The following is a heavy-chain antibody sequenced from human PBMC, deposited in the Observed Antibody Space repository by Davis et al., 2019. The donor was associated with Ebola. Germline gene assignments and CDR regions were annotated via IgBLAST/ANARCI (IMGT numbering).Heavy chain of an antibody. CDR3: ARVQGYCTSTRCYTLGGCDY. CDR2: ISAYNGNP. CDR1: GYTFTNYG. V-gene: IGHV1-18*04. Sequence: AASVKVSCKASGYTFTNYGISWVRQAPGQGLERMGWISAYNGNPNYPQKRQGRVAMTTDTSTSTAYMELRSLRSDDTAVYYCARVQGYCTSTRCYTLGGCDYWGQGTLVTVSA. J-gene: IGHJ4*02. D-gene: IGHD2-2*02.